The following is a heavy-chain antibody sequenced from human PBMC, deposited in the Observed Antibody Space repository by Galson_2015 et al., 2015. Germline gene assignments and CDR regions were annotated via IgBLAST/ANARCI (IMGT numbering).Heavy chain of an antibody. CDR1: GITFSSLG. CDR3: AKRSPHYFDY. Sequence: SLRLSCAASGITFSSLGLSWVRQAPGEGLEWVSTITTSGVTTYYADSVKGRFTISRDNSKNTLYLQMNSLRAEDTAVYYCAKRSPHYFDYWGQGTLVTVSS. J-gene: IGHJ4*02. V-gene: IGHV3-23*01. CDR2: ITTSGVTT.